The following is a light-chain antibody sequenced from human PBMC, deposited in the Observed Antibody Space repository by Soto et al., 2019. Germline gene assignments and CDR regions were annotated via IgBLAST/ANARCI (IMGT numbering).Light chain of an antibody. J-gene: IGKJ1*01. CDR2: GTS. CDR1: QSLSSS. V-gene: IGKV3-15*01. CDR3: QQYDNLPWT. Sequence: KLLTQSPGTLSLSPGERATLFCRASQSLSSSLAWYQQKSGQAPRLIIYGTSRRATGVPVRFSGSGSGTAYTLTISSLQSEDLGVYFCQQYDNLPWTFGQGPKVEMK.